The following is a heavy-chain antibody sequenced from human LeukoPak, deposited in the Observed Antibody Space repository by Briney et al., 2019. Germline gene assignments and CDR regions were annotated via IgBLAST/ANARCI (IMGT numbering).Heavy chain of an antibody. CDR3: ARGGIAAAGVAYYYYYGMDV. D-gene: IGHD6-13*01. CDR1: GGSFSGYY. V-gene: IGHV4-34*01. J-gene: IGHJ6*02. Sequence: TSETLSLTCAVYGGSFSGYYWSWIRQPPGEGLEWIGEINHSGSTNYNPSLKSRVTISVDTSKNQFSLKLSSVTAADTAVYYCARGGIAAAGVAYYYYYGMDVWGQGTTVTVSS. CDR2: INHSGST.